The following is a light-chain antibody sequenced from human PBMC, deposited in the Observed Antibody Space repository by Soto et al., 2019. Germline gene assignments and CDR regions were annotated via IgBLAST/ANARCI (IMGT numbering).Light chain of an antibody. CDR3: QQYYDWPIT. V-gene: IGKV3-15*01. J-gene: IGKJ5*01. CDR1: QIVSSN. CDR2: GAS. Sequence: EIVMTQSQATLSISPGERATLSCRASQIVSSNLAWHQQKPGQAPRLLIYGASTRATGIPARFSGSGSGTEFTLTISSLQSEDFAVYYCQQYYDWPITFGQGTRLEI.